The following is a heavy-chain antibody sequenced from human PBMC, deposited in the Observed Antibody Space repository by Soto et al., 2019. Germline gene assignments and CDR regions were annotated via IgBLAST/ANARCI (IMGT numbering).Heavy chain of an antibody. D-gene: IGHD6-13*01. CDR1: GDSINSRSYY. Sequence: SETLSLTCTVTGDSINSRSYYWGWIRQPPGKGLEWIGSIYYSGRTYNNPSLRSRVSMSIDTSKDQFSLKLKSVTAADTALYFCARYRREAVAGYTLDNWGQGILVTVSS. CDR3: ARYRREAVAGYTLDN. CDR2: IYYSGRT. V-gene: IGHV4-39*01. J-gene: IGHJ4*02.